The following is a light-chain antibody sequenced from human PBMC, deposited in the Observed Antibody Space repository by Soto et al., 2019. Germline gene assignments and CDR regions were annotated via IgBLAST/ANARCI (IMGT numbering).Light chain of an antibody. CDR1: QSISNW. V-gene: IGKV1-5*01. J-gene: IGKJ1*01. Sequence: DIRMTQSPSTLSASVGDRVTITCRASQSISNWLDWYQQKPGTAPKVLIYHASNLQSGVPSRLRGSGYGTEFTITISSMKHDDFETYYCQHYNSYSEAFGHGTKVDIK. CDR3: QHYNSYSEA. CDR2: HAS.